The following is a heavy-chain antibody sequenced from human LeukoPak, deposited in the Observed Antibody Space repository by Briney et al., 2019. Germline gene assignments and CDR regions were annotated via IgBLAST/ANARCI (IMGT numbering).Heavy chain of an antibody. D-gene: IGHD6-6*01. CDR2: INHSGNT. V-gene: IGHV4-34*01. J-gene: IGHJ3*02. CDR1: YGSFSGYY. CDR3: ARHGLVAARHAFDI. Sequence: SETLSLTCTVFYGSFSGYYWSWIRQPPGKGLEWIGEINHSGNTNYNPSLKSRVTISVDTSKDQFSLKLSSVTAADTAVYYCARHGLVAARHAFDIWGQGTMVTVSS.